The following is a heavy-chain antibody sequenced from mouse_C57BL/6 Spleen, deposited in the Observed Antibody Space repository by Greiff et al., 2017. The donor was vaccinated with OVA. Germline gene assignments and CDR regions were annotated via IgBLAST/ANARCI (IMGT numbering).Heavy chain of an antibody. CDR2: INPYNGGT. D-gene: IGHD1-1*01. J-gene: IGHJ4*01. Sequence: EVQLQQSGPVLVKPGASVKMSCKASGYTFTDYYMNWVKQSHGKSLEWIGVINPYNGGTSYNQKFKGKATLTVDKSSSTAYMELNSLTSEDSAVYYCARRDLLLRGAMDYWGQGTSVTVSS. CDR3: ARRDLLLRGAMDY. CDR1: GYTFTDYY. V-gene: IGHV1-19*01.